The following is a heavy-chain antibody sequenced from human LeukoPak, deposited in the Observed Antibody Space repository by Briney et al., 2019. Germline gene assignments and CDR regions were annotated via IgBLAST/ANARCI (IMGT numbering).Heavy chain of an antibody. CDR2: ISSSSSYI. J-gene: IGHJ4*02. Sequence: EGSLRLSCAASGFTFSSYSMNWVRQAPGKGLEWVSSISSSSSYIYYADSVKGRFTISRDNAKNSLYLQMNSLRAEDTAVYYCARCPILYSNYEVCFDYWAREPWSPSPQ. V-gene: IGHV3-21*01. CDR1: GFTFSSYS. CDR3: ARCPILYSNYEVCFDY. D-gene: IGHD4-11*01.